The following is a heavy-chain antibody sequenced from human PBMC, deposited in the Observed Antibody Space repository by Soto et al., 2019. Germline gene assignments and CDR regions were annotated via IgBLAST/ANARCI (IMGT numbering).Heavy chain of an antibody. V-gene: IGHV3-43*01. CDR1: GFTFDDYT. CDR3: AKDGSHYYDSSGYYLDY. Sequence: PGGSLRLSCAASGFTFDDYTMHWVRQAPGKGLEWVSLISWDGGSTYYADSVKGRFTISRDNSKNSLYLQMNSLRTEDTALYYCAKDGSHYYDSSGYYLDYWGQGTLVTVSS. D-gene: IGHD3-22*01. CDR2: ISWDGGST. J-gene: IGHJ4*02.